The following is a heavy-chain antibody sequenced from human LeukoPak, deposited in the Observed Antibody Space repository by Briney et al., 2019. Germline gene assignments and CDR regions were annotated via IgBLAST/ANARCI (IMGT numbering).Heavy chain of an antibody. CDR3: ARNHYYDSAGFDY. J-gene: IGHJ4*02. CDR2: ISSSSSYT. CDR1: GFTFSDYY. D-gene: IGHD3-22*01. Sequence: PGGSLRLSCAASGFTFSDYYMSWIRQAPGKGLEWVSYISSSSSYTNYADSVKGRFTISRDNAKNSLYLQMNSLRAEDTAVYYCARNHYYDSAGFDYWGQGTLVTVSS. V-gene: IGHV3-11*03.